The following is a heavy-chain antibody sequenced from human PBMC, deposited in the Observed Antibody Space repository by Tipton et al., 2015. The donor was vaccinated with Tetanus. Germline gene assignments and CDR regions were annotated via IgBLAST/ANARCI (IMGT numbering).Heavy chain of an antibody. V-gene: IGHV1-69*01. CDR2: IIPIFGTA. D-gene: IGHD2-2*01. Sequence: QLVQSGAEVKKPGSSVKVSCKASGGTFSSYAISWVRQAPGQGLEWMGGIIPIFGTANYAQKFQGRVTITADESTSTAYMELSSLRSEDTAVYYCARGHIVVVPAAMGYYYYGMDVWGQGTTVTVSS. CDR1: GGTFSSYA. CDR3: ARGHIVVVPAAMGYYYYGMDV. J-gene: IGHJ6*02.